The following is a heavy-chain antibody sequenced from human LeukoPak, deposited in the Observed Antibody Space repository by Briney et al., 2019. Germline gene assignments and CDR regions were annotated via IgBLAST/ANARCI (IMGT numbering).Heavy chain of an antibody. Sequence: ASVKVSCKASGYTFTGYYMHWVRQAPGQGLEWMGWINPNSGGTNYAQKFQGRVTMTRDTSISTAYMELSRLRSDDTAVYYCARGHYGDYGYSDHWGQGTLVTVSS. V-gene: IGHV1-2*02. CDR2: INPNSGGT. CDR1: GYTFTGYY. D-gene: IGHD4-17*01. J-gene: IGHJ4*02. CDR3: ARGHYGDYGYSDH.